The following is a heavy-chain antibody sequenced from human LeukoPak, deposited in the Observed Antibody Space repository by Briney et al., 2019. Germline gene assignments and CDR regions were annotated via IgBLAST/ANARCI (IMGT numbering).Heavy chain of an antibody. D-gene: IGHD3-22*01. V-gene: IGHV1-69*05. J-gene: IGHJ4*02. Sequence: GASVKVSCKASGGTFSSYAISWVRQAPGQGLEWMGGIIPIFGTANYAQKFQGRVTITTDESTSTAYMELSSLRSEDTAVYYCASADYDSSGHFDYWGQGTLVTVSS. CDR3: ASADYDSSGHFDY. CDR1: GGTFSSYA. CDR2: IIPIFGTA.